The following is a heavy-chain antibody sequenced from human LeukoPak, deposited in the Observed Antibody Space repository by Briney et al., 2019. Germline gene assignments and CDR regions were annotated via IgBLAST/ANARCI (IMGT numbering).Heavy chain of an antibody. CDR1: DGSISSYY. D-gene: IGHD6-13*01. Sequence: PSETLSLTCTVSDGSISSYYWSWIRQSPGKGLEWIGHIYDSGSTNYNPSLKSRVTISVDTSKNQFSLNLNSATAADTAVYYCARNLAAAGPHYNWFDSWGQGTLVTVS. J-gene: IGHJ5*01. V-gene: IGHV4-59*01. CDR2: IYDSGST. CDR3: ARNLAAAGPHYNWFDS.